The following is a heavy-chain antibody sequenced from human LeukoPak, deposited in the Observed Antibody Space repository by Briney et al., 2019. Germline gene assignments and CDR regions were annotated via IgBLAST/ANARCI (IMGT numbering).Heavy chain of an antibody. CDR3: AKDHNYFDRRFDY. D-gene: IGHD3-22*01. CDR1: GFTA. Sequence: GGSLRLSCAVSGFTAMSWVRQALGKGLEWVSSITSSGGTTFYADSVEGRFTISRDNSKNTVYLQMNSLRAEDTAVYYCAKDHNYFDRRFDYWGQGTLVTVSP. CDR2: ITSSGGTT. J-gene: IGHJ4*02. V-gene: IGHV3-23*01.